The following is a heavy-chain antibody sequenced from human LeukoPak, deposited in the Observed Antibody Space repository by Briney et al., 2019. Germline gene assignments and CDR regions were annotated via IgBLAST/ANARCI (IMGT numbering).Heavy chain of an antibody. J-gene: IGHJ4*02. CDR3: ARDIATVGSGYTFDY. CDR1: GFTFSSYW. CDR2: IKQDGSEK. D-gene: IGHD3-22*01. Sequence: GGSLRLSCAASGFTFSSYWMSWVRQAPGKGLEWVANIKQDGSEKYYVDSVKGRFTISRDNAKNSLYLQMNSLRAEDTAVYYCARDIATVGSGYTFDYWGQGTLVTVSS. V-gene: IGHV3-7*01.